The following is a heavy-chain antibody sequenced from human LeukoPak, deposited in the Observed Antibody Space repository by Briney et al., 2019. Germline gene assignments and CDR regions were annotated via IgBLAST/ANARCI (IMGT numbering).Heavy chain of an antibody. V-gene: IGHV3-21*01. CDR1: GAASGLTFSGYG. Sequence: GGSLRLSCAASGAASGLTFSGYGMHWVRQAPGKGLEWVSSISSSSSYIYYADSVKGRFTISRDNAKNSLYLQMNSLRAEDTAVYYCARDRDYDSPQPAWGQGTMVTVSS. J-gene: IGHJ3*01. D-gene: IGHD3-3*01. CDR3: ARDRDYDSPQPA. CDR2: ISSSSSYI.